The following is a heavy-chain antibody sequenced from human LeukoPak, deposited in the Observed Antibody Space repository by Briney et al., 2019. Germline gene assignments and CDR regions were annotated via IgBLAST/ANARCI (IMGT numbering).Heavy chain of an antibody. CDR2: IYYSGST. CDR3: ARSLVVAGQYYFDY. CDR1: GGSISSSSYY. D-gene: IGHD6-13*01. Sequence: SETLSLTCSVSGGSISSSSYYWGWIRQPPGKGLEWIGTIYYSGSTYYNPSLESRGTISVDTSKNQFSLKLSSVTAADTAVYYCARSLVVAGQYYFDYWGQGTLVTVSS. J-gene: IGHJ4*02. V-gene: IGHV4-39*01.